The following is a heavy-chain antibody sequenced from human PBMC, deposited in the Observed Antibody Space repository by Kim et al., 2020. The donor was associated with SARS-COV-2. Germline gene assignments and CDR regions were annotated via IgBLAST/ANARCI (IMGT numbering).Heavy chain of an antibody. CDR1: GFTFIAFS. Sequence: GGSLRLSCAASGFTFIAFSMTWVRQAPGKGLQWVATISGSSGGTFYADSVKGRFTISRDNSKNMMYLQMNSLRLDDTAVYYCAKDRLASGCWGFDYWGQGRLVSVSS. CDR2: ISGSSGGT. J-gene: IGHJ4*02. D-gene: IGHD1-26*01. CDR3: AKDRLASGCWGFDY. V-gene: IGHV3-23*01.